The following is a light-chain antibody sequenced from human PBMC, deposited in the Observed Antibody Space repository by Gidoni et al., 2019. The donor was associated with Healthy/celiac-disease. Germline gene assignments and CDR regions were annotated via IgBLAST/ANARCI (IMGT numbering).Light chain of an antibody. CDR3: QPCYSTPLT. J-gene: IGKJ4*01. V-gene: IGKV1-39*01. CDR1: KSISSY. Sequence: DIPLPQAPSSLSASVGDRVTITCRASKSISSYLHWYLQKPGKAPKLLLYAASRLQSGVPSGFSGSVSGTAFTLTISSLQPEDFATYFCQPCYSTPLTFGGGTKVEIK. CDR2: AAS.